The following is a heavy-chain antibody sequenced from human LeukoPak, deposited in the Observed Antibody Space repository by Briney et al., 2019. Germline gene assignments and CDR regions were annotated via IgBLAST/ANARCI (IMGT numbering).Heavy chain of an antibody. Sequence: SGGSLRLSCAASGFTFSSYSMNWVRQAPGKGLEWVSYISSISSTIYYADSVKGRFTISRDNAKNSLYLQMNTLRAEDTAVYSCARGAQRFLEWLSEAYYMDVWGKGTTVTVSS. CDR1: GFTFSSYS. V-gene: IGHV3-48*01. CDR2: ISSISSTI. D-gene: IGHD3-3*01. J-gene: IGHJ6*03. CDR3: ARGAQRFLEWLSEAYYMDV.